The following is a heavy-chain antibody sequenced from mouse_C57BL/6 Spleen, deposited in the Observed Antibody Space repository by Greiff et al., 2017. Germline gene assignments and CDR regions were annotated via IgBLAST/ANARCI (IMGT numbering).Heavy chain of an antibody. CDR1: GFNIKDYY. CDR2: IDPEDGDT. V-gene: IGHV14-1*01. J-gene: IGHJ2*01. Sequence: VQLQQSGAELVRPGASVKLSCTASGFNIKDYYMHWVKQRPEKGLEWIGRIDPEDGDTEYAPKFQGKATMTADTSSNTAYLQLRSLTSEDTALYCFTTSCYSNSYFDYWGQGTTLTVSS. D-gene: IGHD2-5*01. CDR3: TTSCYSNSYFDY.